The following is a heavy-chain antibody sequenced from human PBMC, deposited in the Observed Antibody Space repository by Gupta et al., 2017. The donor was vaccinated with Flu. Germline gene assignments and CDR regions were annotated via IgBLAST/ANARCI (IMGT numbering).Heavy chain of an antibody. CDR1: GGPISSYY. V-gene: IGHV4-59*01. CDR2: IYYSGST. J-gene: IGHJ4*02. Sequence: QVQLQESGPGLVKPSETLSLTCTVSGGPISSYYWSWIRQPPGKGLEWIGYIYYSGSTNYNPPLKSRVTISVDTSKNQFSLKLSSVTAADTAVYYCARGLGLGLGSNDTRWAARYYFDYWCQGTLVTVSS. D-gene: IGHD3-9*01. CDR3: ARGLGLGLGSNDTRWAARYYFDY.